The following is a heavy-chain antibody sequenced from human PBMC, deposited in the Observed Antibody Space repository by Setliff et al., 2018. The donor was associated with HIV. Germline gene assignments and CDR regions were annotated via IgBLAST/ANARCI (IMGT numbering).Heavy chain of an antibody. D-gene: IGHD2-21*02. CDR2: IVPIFGTT. CDR1: GGTFSSYT. V-gene: IGHV1-69*13. J-gene: IGHJ6*03. Sequence: AASVKVSCKASGGTFSSYTISWVRQAPGQGLEWMGGIVPIFGTTKSAQKFQGRVTITADESTSTAYMELNGLRSEDTAVYYCARGVGYCAGDCYSTYYYDYMDVWGKGTTVTSP. CDR3: ARGVGYCAGDCYSTYYYDYMDV.